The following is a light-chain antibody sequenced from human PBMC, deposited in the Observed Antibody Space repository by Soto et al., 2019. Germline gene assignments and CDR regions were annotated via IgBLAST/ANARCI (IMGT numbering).Light chain of an antibody. CDR1: QSVSTNY. CDR2: GAS. V-gene: IGKV3-20*01. J-gene: IGKJ3*01. CDR3: HQYGSTPFT. Sequence: EIVLTQSPGTLSLAPGARATLSCRASQSVSTNYLAWYQQKLGQAPRLLIYGASSRATGIPDRFSGNGSGTDFTLTISSLEPEDFAVYYCHQYGSTPFTFGPGTKVDLK.